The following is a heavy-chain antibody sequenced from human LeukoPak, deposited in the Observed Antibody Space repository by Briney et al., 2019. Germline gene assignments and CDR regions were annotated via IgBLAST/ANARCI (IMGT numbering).Heavy chain of an antibody. J-gene: IGHJ4*02. V-gene: IGHV3-30*02. D-gene: IGHD2-2*02. CDR1: GFTFSSYG. CDR3: AIGKHQIYYRSTSCYTGFDY. CDR2: IRYDGSNK. Sequence: GGSLRLSCAASGFTFSSYGMHWVRQAPGKGLEWVAFIRYDGSNKYYADSVKGRFTISRDNSKNTLYLQMNSLRAEDTAVYYCAIGKHQIYYRSTSCYTGFDYWGQGTLVTVSS.